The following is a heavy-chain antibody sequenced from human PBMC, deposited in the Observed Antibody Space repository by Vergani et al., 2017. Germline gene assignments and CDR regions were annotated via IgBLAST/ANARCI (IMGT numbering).Heavy chain of an antibody. Sequence: QVQLQESGPGLVKPSQILSLTCTVSGGSISSGSYYWSWIRQPAGKGLEWIGRIYTSGSTYYNPSLKSRVTISVDTSKNQFSLKLSSVTAADTAVYYCARSLDSSVGPFDPWGQGTLVTVSS. V-gene: IGHV4-61*02. CDR2: IYTSGST. CDR1: GGSISSGSYY. J-gene: IGHJ5*02. D-gene: IGHD3-22*01. CDR3: ARSLDSSVGPFDP.